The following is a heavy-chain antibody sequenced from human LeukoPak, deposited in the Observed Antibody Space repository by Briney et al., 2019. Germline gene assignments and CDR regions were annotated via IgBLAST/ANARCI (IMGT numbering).Heavy chain of an antibody. CDR1: GYSISSGYY. J-gene: IGHJ4*02. Sequence: SETLSLTCSVSGYSISSGYYWGWIRQPPGKRLEWIGSIYQRGSTYYNPSLKSRVTISVDTSKNQFSLKLSSVTAADTAVYYCARLAWGRLDYWGQGTLVTVSS. CDR3: ARLAWGRLDY. D-gene: IGHD7-27*01. CDR2: IYQRGST. V-gene: IGHV4-38-2*02.